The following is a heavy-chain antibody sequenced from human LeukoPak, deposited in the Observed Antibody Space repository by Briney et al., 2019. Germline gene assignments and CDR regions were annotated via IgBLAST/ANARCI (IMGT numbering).Heavy chain of an antibody. CDR3: ARLREAVVVTAMGSWFDP. CDR2: IYPGDSDT. Sequence: GESLKISCKGSGYSFTSYWIGWVRRMPGKGLEWMGIIYPGDSDTRYSPSFQGQVTISADKSISTAYLQWSSLKASDTAMYYCARLREAVVVTAMGSWFDPWGQGTLVTVSS. V-gene: IGHV5-51*01. J-gene: IGHJ5*02. CDR1: GYSFTSYW. D-gene: IGHD2-21*02.